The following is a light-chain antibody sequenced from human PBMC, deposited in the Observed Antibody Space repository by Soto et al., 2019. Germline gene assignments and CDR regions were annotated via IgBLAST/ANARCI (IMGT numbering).Light chain of an antibody. V-gene: IGLV1-44*01. CDR1: SSNIGRNT. CDR3: AAWDDSLNGVV. CDR2: SNN. Sequence: QSVLTQPPSASGTPGQRVSISCSGSSSNIGRNTVNWYQQLPGTAPKLLIYSNNQRPSGVPARFSGSKSGTSASLAISGLQSEDEADYYCAAWDDSLNGVVFGGGTKVTVL. J-gene: IGLJ2*01.